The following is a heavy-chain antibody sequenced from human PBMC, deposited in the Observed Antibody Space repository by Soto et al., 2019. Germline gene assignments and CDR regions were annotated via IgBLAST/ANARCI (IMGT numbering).Heavy chain of an antibody. CDR2: IIPINGTT. CDR1: GGTFSSYA. D-gene: IGHD6-13*01. Sequence: SVKVSCKASGGTFSSYAVSWVRQAPGQGLEWMGWIIPINGTTNYAKKLQGRVTITADESTSTAYMELSGLRSDDTAVYFCARDSSSWQGEEYYSGLDVWGQGTTVTVSS. CDR3: ARDSSSWQGEEYYSGLDV. J-gene: IGHJ6*02. V-gene: IGHV1-69*13.